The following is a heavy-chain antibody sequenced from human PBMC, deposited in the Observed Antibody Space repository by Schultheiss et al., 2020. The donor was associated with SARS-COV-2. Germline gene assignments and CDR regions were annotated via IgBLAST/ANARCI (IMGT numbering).Heavy chain of an antibody. CDR3: VRGTREWSGTDY. CDR1: GFTFSSYS. CDR2: ISSSSSYI. V-gene: IGHV3-21*01. D-gene: IGHD3-10*01. J-gene: IGHJ4*02. Sequence: GESLKISCAASGFTFSSYSMNWVRQAPGKGLEWVSSISSSSSYIYYADSVKGRFTISRDNAKNTLSLQMNNLRVEDTGVYYCVRGTREWSGTDYWGQGTLVTVSS.